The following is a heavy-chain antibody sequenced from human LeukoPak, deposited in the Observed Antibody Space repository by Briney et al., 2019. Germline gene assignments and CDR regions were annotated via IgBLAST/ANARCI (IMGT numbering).Heavy chain of an antibody. J-gene: IGHJ4*02. Sequence: PGGSLRLSCAATGFTFSNYWMHWIRQAPGKGLEWVSYISSSSSYTNYADSVKGRFTISRDNAKNSLYLQMNSLRAEDTAVYYCARDFVVVVAATYFDYWGQGTLVTVSS. CDR1: GFTFSNYW. V-gene: IGHV3-11*06. CDR3: ARDFVVVVAATYFDY. CDR2: ISSSSSYT. D-gene: IGHD2-15*01.